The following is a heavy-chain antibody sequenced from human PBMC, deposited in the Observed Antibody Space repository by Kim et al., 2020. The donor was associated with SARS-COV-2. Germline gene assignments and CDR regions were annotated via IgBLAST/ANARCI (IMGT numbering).Heavy chain of an antibody. J-gene: IGHJ4*02. Sequence: SETLSLTCVVYGGAFSGYYWSWIRQSPGKGLEWIGEVSPSGSTNSNPSLRSRVTISGDTSKNQFSLKVTSVTAADTAGYYCARGGGRYCSASVCYTVDYWGQGTLVTVSS. D-gene: IGHD2-2*02. CDR2: VSPSGST. V-gene: IGHV4-34*01. CDR1: GGAFSGYY. CDR3: ARGGGRYCSASVCYTVDY.